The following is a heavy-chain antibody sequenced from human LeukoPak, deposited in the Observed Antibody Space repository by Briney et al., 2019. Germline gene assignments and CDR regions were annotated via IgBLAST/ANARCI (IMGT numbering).Heavy chain of an antibody. CDR1: GFTFSGSS. Sequence: GGSLRLSCAASGFTFSGSSMHLVRQASGKGLEWLGRIRSKADSYTTTYAASVKGRFTVSRDDSKNTAYLQMNSLKTEDTAVYYCRAAADLNDYWGQGTLVTVSS. D-gene: IGHD6-13*01. CDR3: RAAADLNDY. CDR2: IRSKADSYTT. V-gene: IGHV3-73*01. J-gene: IGHJ4*02.